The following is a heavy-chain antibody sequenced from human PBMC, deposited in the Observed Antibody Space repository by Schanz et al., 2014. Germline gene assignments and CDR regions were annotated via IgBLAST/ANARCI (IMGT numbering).Heavy chain of an antibody. J-gene: IGHJ4*02. V-gene: IGHV1-18*01. CDR3: ARAGQDYSDSSGYATYYFGN. D-gene: IGHD3-22*01. CDR1: GGTFSSFG. Sequence: VQLEQSGAEVKKPGSSVKVSCKASGGTFSSFGINWVRQAPGQGLEWMGWISAYNGNTNYAQKLQGRVTMTTDTSTSTAYMELSNLRAEDTAVYYCARAGQDYSDSSGYATYYFGNWGQGTLVTVAS. CDR2: ISAYNGNT.